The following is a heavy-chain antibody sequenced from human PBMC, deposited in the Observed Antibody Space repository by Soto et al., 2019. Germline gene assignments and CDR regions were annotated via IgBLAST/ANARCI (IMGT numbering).Heavy chain of an antibody. J-gene: IGHJ4*02. CDR2: IIPILGIA. D-gene: IGHD2-15*01. CDR1: GGTFSNYT. Sequence: SVKVSCKASGGTFSNYTISWVRQAPGQGLEWMGRIIPILGIANYAQKFQGRVTITADKSTSTAYMELSSLRSEDTAVYYCARAPCSGGSCYHFDYWGQGTLVTVSS. CDR3: ARAPCSGGSCYHFDY. V-gene: IGHV1-69*02.